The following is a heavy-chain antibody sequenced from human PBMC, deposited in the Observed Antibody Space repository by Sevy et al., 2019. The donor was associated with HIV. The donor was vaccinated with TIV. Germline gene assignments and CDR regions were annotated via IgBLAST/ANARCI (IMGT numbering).Heavy chain of an antibody. J-gene: IGHJ3*01. CDR2: ISGPGYNT. D-gene: IGHD2-8*01. V-gene: IGHV3-23*01. Sequence: GGSLRLSCAASGFTFNTHAMNWVRQAPGKGLEWVSTISGPGYNTYYADSVKGRFTISRDNSQNTLHLQMNSLRADDTAVYYCAKALNPALESMLQVNLRTLKGFDVWGQGTMVTVS. CDR1: GFTFNTHA. CDR3: AKALNPALESMLQVNLRTLKGFDV.